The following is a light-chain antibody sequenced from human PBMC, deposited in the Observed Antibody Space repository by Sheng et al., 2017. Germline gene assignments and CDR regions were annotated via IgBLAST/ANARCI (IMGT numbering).Light chain of an antibody. CDR1: NSNIGNDN. V-gene: IGLV1-47*02. Sequence: QAVLTQPPSASGTPGQRVTISCSGSNSNIGNDNVYWYQQLPGTAPKLLIYNDNQRPSRVPDRFSGSKSGTSASLAISGLRSEDEADYYCAGWDAGLSGYVFGAGTKVTVL. J-gene: IGLJ1*01. CDR3: AGWDAGLSGYV. CDR2: NDN.